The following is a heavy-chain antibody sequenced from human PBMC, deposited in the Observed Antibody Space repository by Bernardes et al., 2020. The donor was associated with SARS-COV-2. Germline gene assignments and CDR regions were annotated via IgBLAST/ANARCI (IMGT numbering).Heavy chain of an antibody. CDR3: ARDADDYGDYSGWFDP. V-gene: IGHV3-21*01. Sequence: GGSLRLSCAASGFTFSSYSMNWVRQAPGKGLEWVSSISCSSSYIYYADSVKGRFTISRDNAKNSLYLQMNSLRAEDTAVYYCARDADDYGDYSGWFDPWGQGTLVTVSS. CDR2: ISCSSSYI. D-gene: IGHD4-17*01. CDR1: GFTFSSYS. J-gene: IGHJ5*02.